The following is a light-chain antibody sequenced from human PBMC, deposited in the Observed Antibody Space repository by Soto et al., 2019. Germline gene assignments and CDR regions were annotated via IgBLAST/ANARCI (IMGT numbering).Light chain of an antibody. CDR1: QSISSW. CDR3: QHYNNAPYT. Sequence: DIRMTQSPSTLSASVGDRVTITCRARQSISSWLAWYQQKPGKAPKLLIYDASSLESGVPSRFSGSGSGTEFTLTISSLEPEDVATYYCQHYNNAPYTFGQGTKLEIK. CDR2: DAS. V-gene: IGKV1-5*01. J-gene: IGKJ2*01.